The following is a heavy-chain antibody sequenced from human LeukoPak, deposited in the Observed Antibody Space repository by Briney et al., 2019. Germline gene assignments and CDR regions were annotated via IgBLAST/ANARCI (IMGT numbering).Heavy chain of an antibody. CDR2: ISSSSSTI. Sequence: GGSLRLSCAASGFTFSSYSMNWVRQAPGKGLEWVSYISSSSSTIYYADSVKGRFTISRDNAKDSLYLQMNSLRAEDTAVYYCARDGPRDDFWSGYFMAWGQGTLATVSS. CDR3: ARDGPRDDFWSGYFMA. V-gene: IGHV3-48*01. D-gene: IGHD3-3*01. J-gene: IGHJ4*02. CDR1: GFTFSSYS.